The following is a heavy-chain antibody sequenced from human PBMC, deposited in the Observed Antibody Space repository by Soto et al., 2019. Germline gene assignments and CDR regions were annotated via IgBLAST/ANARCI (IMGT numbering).Heavy chain of an antibody. V-gene: IGHV3-11*01. J-gene: IGHJ3*02. CDR1: GFTFSDYY. CDR3: ARGVGDVLVWFGELGAVAFDI. CDR2: ISSSGSTI. D-gene: IGHD3-10*01. Sequence: QVQLVESGGGLVKPGGSLRLSCAASGFTFSDYYMSWIRQAPGKGLEWVSYISSSGSTIYYADSVKGRFTSSRDNAKNSLYLQMNSLRAEDTAVYYCARGVGDVLVWFGELGAVAFDIWGQGTMVTVSS.